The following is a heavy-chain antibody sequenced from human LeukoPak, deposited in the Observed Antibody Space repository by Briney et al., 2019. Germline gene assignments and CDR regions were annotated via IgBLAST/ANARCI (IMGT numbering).Heavy chain of an antibody. D-gene: IGHD6-13*01. J-gene: IGHJ3*02. Sequence: PGGSLRLSCAASGFTFSSYAMHWVRQAPGKGLEWVAVISYDGSNKYYADSVKGRFTISRDNSKNTLYLQMNSLRTEDTALYYCAKDPYSSSHTGAFDIWGQGTMVTVSS. CDR1: GFTFSSYA. V-gene: IGHV3-30-3*01. CDR3: AKDPYSSSHTGAFDI. CDR2: ISYDGSNK.